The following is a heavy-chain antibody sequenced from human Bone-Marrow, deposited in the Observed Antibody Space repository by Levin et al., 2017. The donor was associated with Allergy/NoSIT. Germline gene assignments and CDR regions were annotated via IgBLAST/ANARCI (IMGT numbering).Heavy chain of an antibody. J-gene: IGHJ6*03. Sequence: PGGSLRLSCAASGFTFSSYSMNWVRQAPGKGLEWVSSISSSSSYIYYADSVKGRFTISRDNAKNSLYLQMNSLRAEDTAVYYCAREALEEYSSSSPYYYDYMDVWGKGTTVTVSS. D-gene: IGHD6-6*01. CDR3: AREALEEYSSSSPYYYDYMDV. V-gene: IGHV3-21*01. CDR1: GFTFSSYS. CDR2: ISSSSSYI.